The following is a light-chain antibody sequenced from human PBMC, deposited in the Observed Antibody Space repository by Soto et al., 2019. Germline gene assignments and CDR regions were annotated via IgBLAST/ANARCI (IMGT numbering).Light chain of an antibody. CDR3: QRVNSEPLT. CDR2: AAS. J-gene: IGKJ3*01. Sequence: DIQLTQSPSFLSASVGDRVTITCRASQGISSYLAWYQQKPGKAPKVLIYAASTLQSGVPSRFSGSGSGTEFALTISSLQPEDFATDYCQRVNSEPLTFGPGTKVDIK. CDR1: QGISSY. V-gene: IGKV1-9*01.